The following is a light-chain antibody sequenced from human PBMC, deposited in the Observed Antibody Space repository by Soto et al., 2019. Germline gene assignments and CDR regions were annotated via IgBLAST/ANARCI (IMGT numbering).Light chain of an antibody. V-gene: IGKV3-20*01. CDR2: GAG. CDR1: QNVRKY. CDR3: PQEGDSPPT. Sequence: EVVLTQSPGTLSLSPGERVTVSCRASQNVRKYLAWYQQKPGQAPRLVIYGAGTRGTGVPDRFSGSGSGKNFTLTNNSPGADESAGQYRPQEGDSPPTFGGGTNLEI. J-gene: IGKJ4*01.